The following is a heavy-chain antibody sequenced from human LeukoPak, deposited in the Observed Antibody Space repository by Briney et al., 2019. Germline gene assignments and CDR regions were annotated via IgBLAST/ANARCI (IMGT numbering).Heavy chain of an antibody. CDR2: IYYSGST. Sequence: PSQTLSLTCTVSGGSISSGGYYWSWIRQHPGKGLEWIGYIYYSGSTSYTPYLTRRVTISVHTSKNQFSLKLSSVTAADTAVYYCARDRMDCSSTSCYTGSDYYYYMDVWGKGTTVTVS. CDR1: GGSISSGGYY. V-gene: IGHV4-31*03. CDR3: ARDRMDCSSTSCYTGSDYYYYMDV. D-gene: IGHD2-2*02. J-gene: IGHJ6*03.